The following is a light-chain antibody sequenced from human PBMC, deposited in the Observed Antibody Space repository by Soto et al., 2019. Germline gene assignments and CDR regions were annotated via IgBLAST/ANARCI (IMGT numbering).Light chain of an antibody. CDR2: DVT. V-gene: IGLV2-14*03. CDR1: SSDDSGYNY. Sequence: QSVLTQPASVSGSPGQSITISCTGTSSDDSGYNYVSWYQHHPGKAPKLIIYDVTNRPSGVSNPFSGSKSGNTASLTISWLQLVDEADYYCSSYTTSNTRQIVFGTGTKVTVL. J-gene: IGLJ1*01. CDR3: SSYTTSNTRQIV.